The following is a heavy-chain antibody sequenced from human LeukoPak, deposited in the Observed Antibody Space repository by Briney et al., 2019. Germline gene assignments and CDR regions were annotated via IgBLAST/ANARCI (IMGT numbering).Heavy chain of an antibody. Sequence: QLGGSLRLSCAASGFTFASNAMSWVRQAPGKGLEWVSSITGSVGSTYYADSVKGRFTISRDISKNTLYLQMNSLRAEDTAVYYCAKAPYSSSWGIDYWGQGTLVTVSS. CDR1: GFTFASNA. CDR3: AKAPYSSSWGIDY. CDR2: ITGSVGST. D-gene: IGHD6-13*01. J-gene: IGHJ4*02. V-gene: IGHV3-23*01.